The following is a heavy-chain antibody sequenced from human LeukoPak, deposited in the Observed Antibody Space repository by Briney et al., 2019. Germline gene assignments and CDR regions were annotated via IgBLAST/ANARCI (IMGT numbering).Heavy chain of an antibody. V-gene: IGHV3-30-3*01. Sequence: GGSLRLSCAASGFTFSSYAMHWVRQAPGKGLEWVAVISYDGSNKYYADSVKGRFTISRDNSKNTLYLQMNSLRAEDTAVYYCARDGGYSNYANSMDVWGRGTTVTVSS. CDR2: ISYDGSNK. CDR3: ARDGGYSNYANSMDV. CDR1: GFTFSSYA. J-gene: IGHJ6*02. D-gene: IGHD4-11*01.